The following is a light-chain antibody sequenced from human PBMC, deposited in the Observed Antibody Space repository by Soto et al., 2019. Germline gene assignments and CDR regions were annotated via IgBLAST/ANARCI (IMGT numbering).Light chain of an antibody. J-gene: IGKJ1*01. Sequence: DIVMTQSPDSLAVSLGERATINCKSSQSVLYSSNNKNYLAWYQQKPGQPPKLLIYLATTRDTGVPDRFCGSGSATDLPLTIGSLQAEDVAVYYCQQYYSTPRTFGQGTKVEIK. V-gene: IGKV4-1*01. CDR3: QQYYSTPRT. CDR2: LAT. CDR1: QSVLYSSNNKNY.